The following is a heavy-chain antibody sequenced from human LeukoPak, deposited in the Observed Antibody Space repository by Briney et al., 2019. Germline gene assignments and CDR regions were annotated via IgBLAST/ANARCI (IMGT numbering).Heavy chain of an antibody. CDR1: GFTFSGSW. Sequence: GGSLRLSCAASGFTFSGSWMNWVRQAPGKGLVWVSRINSDGGSTSYADSVKGRFTISRDNAKNTLYLQMNSLRDEDTAVYYCVRGLMVRGDYCGMHVWGQGTTVTVSS. J-gene: IGHJ6*02. V-gene: IGHV3-74*01. CDR2: INSDGGST. CDR3: VRGLMVRGDYCGMHV. D-gene: IGHD3-10*01.